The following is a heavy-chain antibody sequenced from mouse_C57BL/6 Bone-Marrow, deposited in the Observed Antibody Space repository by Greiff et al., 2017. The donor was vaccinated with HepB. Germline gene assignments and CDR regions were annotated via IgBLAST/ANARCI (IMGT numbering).Heavy chain of an antibody. V-gene: IGHV1-52*01. CDR2: IDPSDSET. Sequence: QVQLQQPGAELVRPGSSVKLSCKASGYTFTSYWMHWVKQRPIQGLEWIGNIDPSDSETHYNQKFKDKATLTVDKSSSTAYMQLSSLTSEDSAVYYCAEGYDNPWFAYWGQGTLVTVSA. CDR1: GYTFTSYW. D-gene: IGHD2-1*01. CDR3: AEGYDNPWFAY. J-gene: IGHJ3*01.